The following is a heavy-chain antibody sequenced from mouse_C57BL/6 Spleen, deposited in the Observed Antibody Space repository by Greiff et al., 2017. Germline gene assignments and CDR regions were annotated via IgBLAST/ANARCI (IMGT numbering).Heavy chain of an antibody. CDR3: ARRGDYVVYAMDD. D-gene: IGHD2-4*01. Sequence: VQLQQSGAELVKPGASVKLSCKASGYTFTSYWMHWVKQRPGQGLEWIGMIHPTSGSTNYNEKFKSKATLTVDKSSSTAYMQLSSLTSEDSAVYYGARRGDYVVYAMDDWGQGTSVTVSS. J-gene: IGHJ4*01. CDR1: GYTFTSYW. CDR2: IHPTSGST. V-gene: IGHV1-64*01.